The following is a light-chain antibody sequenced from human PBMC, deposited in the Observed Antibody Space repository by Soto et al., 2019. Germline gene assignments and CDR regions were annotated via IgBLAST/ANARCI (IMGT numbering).Light chain of an antibody. CDR1: QTVTSSH. J-gene: IGKJ2*01. V-gene: IGKV3-20*01. CDR3: PHYST. CDR2: DAS. Sequence: EIVLTQSPGTLSLSPGERATLSCRASQTVTSSHLGWYQQKPGQAPRLLIYDASSRATGIPDRFSGSGSGTDFTLTISRLEPEDFAVYYCPHYSTFGQGTKLEIK.